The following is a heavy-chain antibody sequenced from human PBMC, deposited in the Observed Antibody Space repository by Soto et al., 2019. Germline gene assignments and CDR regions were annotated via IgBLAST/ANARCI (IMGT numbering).Heavy chain of an antibody. CDR2: ISWNSGNI. J-gene: IGHJ4*02. CDR3: VRSKGGYSYGTPFDY. CDR1: GFTFDDYA. D-gene: IGHD5-18*01. V-gene: IGHV3-9*01. Sequence: EVQLEESGGALVQPGRSLRLSCAASGFTFDDYAMHWVRQVLGKGLEWVSSISWNSGNIVYADSVKGRFTTSRDNAKNSLYLQMNGLRPEDTALYYCVRSKGGYSYGTPFDYGGQGTLVTVSS.